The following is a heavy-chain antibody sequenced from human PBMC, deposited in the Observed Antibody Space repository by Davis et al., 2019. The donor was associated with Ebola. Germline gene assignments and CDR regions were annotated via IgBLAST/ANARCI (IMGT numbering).Heavy chain of an antibody. Sequence: GESLKISCAASGFTFSSYAMHWVRQAPGKGLEWVAVISYDGSNKYYADSVKGRFTISRDNSKNTLYLQMNSLRAEDTAVYYCASSILDYWGQGTLVTVSS. V-gene: IGHV3-30-3*01. CDR3: ASSILDY. J-gene: IGHJ4*02. CDR1: GFTFSSYA. CDR2: ISYDGSNK. D-gene: IGHD3-3*01.